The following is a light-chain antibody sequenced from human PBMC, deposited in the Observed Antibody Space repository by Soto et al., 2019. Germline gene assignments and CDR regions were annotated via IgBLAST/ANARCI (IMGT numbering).Light chain of an antibody. Sequence: EIVLTQSPATLSSSPVEKATLSCMASQSVSSYLAWYQQKPGQAPRLLIYDASNRATGIAARFSGSGSGTDFTLTISSLQPEDFAIDDCQQYNSYSPWTFGQGTKVDI. V-gene: IGKV3-11*01. CDR3: QQYNSYSPWT. CDR2: DAS. J-gene: IGKJ1*01. CDR1: QSVSSY.